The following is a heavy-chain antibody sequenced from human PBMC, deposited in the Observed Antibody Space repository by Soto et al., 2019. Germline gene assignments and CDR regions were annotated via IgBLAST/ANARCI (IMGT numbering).Heavy chain of an antibody. D-gene: IGHD3-22*01. J-gene: IGHJ4*02. Sequence: EMTLLESGGDLVQPGGSLRLSCVASGFTFSTYAMSWVRQAPGKGLEWVSAISNGGDITFYTDSVRGRFIISRDNSKNTVFLQRNRLRAADTAVDYCVEDSIGVVTAFEHWGQGTLVTVSS. CDR2: ISNGGDIT. CDR1: GFTFSTYA. V-gene: IGHV3-23*01. CDR3: VEDSIGVVTAFEH.